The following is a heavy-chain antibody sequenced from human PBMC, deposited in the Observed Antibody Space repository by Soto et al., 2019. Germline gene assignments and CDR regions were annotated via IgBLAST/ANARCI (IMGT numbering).Heavy chain of an antibody. CDR3: AKVKAAIFGVVISYFDY. D-gene: IGHD3-3*01. V-gene: IGHV3-9*01. CDR1: GFTFDDYA. Sequence: EVQLVESGGGLVQPGRSLRLSCAASGFTFDDYAMHWVRQAPGKGLEWVSGISWNSGSIGYADSVKGRFTISRDNAKNSLYLQMNSLRAEDTALYYCAKVKAAIFGVVISYFDYWGQGTLVTVSS. CDR2: ISWNSGSI. J-gene: IGHJ4*02.